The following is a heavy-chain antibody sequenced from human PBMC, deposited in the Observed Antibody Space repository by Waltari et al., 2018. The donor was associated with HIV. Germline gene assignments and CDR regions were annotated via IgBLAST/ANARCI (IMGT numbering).Heavy chain of an antibody. J-gene: IGHJ4*02. Sequence: QVQLQESGPGLVKPSQTLSLTCSVSGDSLNSGDYYWTWIRQSPGTGLEWLGYIYYSGGSYYNPSLRSRVTISVDRSRNQFSLKLTSGTAADTAVYYCARSDGSRSFCVDFWGLGTLVTVSS. D-gene: IGHD3-10*01. CDR2: IYYSGGS. V-gene: IGHV4-30-4*08. CDR3: ARSDGSRSFCVDF. CDR1: GDSLNSGDYY.